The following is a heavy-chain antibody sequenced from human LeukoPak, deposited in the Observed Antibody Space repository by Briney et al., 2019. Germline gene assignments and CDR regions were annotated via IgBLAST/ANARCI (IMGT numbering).Heavy chain of an antibody. J-gene: IGHJ4*02. CDR3: ARKGLGGELGGFDC. V-gene: IGHV3-20*04. D-gene: IGHD1-26*01. Sequence: GGSLRLSCAASGFTFSSYWMHWVRQAPGKGLEWVSGINRIGSITGNADSVKGRFTISRDDAKGSLYLQMNSLRAEDTALYYCARKGLGGELGGFDCWGQGTLVTVSS. CDR1: GFTFSSYW. CDR2: INRIGSIT.